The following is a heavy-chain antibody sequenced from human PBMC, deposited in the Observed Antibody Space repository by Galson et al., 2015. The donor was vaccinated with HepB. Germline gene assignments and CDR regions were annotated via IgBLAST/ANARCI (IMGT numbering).Heavy chain of an antibody. Sequence: SLRLSCAASGFTFRSSGRDWARQSPGQGLEWVVVISSDGSNKYYADSVKGRFTISRDNSKNKLYLQMNSLRAEDTAVYYCAKDIISGWYRWCDPWCQGTLFTVSS. J-gene: IGHJ5*02. D-gene: IGHD6-19*01. CDR1: GFTFRSSG. CDR2: ISSDGSNK. CDR3: AKDIISGWYRWCDP. V-gene: IGHV3-30*18.